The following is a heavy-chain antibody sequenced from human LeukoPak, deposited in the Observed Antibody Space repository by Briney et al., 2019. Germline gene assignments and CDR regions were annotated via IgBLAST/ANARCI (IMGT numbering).Heavy chain of an antibody. CDR3: ARVYCSGGSCYSFDY. Sequence: PSETLPLTCAVYGGSFSGYYWSWIRQPPGKGLEWIGEINHSGSTNYNPSLKSRVTISVDTSKNQFSLKLSSVTAADTAVYYCARVYCSGGSCYSFDYWGQGTLVTVSS. J-gene: IGHJ4*02. D-gene: IGHD2-15*01. CDR2: INHSGST. CDR1: GGSFSGYY. V-gene: IGHV4-34*01.